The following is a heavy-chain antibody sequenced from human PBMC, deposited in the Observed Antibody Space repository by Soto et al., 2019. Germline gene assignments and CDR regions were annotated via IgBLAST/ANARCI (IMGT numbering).Heavy chain of an antibody. CDR3: TTNYYDSSGYDNWFDP. CDR2: IRSKAYGGTT. D-gene: IGHD3-22*01. Sequence: GGSLRLSCTASGFTFGDYVMSWFRQAPGKGLEWVGFIRSKAYGGTTYYAASVKGRFTISRDDSKSIAYLQMNSLKTEDTAVYYCTTNYYDSSGYDNWFDPWGQGTQVTVSS. J-gene: IGHJ5*02. CDR1: GFTFGDYV. V-gene: IGHV3-49*03.